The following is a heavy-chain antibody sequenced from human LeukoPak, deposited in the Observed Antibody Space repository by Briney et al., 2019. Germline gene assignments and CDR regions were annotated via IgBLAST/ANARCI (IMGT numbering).Heavy chain of an antibody. Sequence: PGGSLRLSCAASGFTLSASGIHWVRQTPGEGLEWVSFLQRDGTTKYYANSVKGRFTISRDSSKNMVYLQMDSLRAEDTALYYCAKDFSWAMDYWGQGILVTVSS. D-gene: IGHD3-16*01. CDR1: GFTLSASG. V-gene: IGHV3-30*02. CDR2: LQRDGTTK. CDR3: AKDFSWAMDY. J-gene: IGHJ4*02.